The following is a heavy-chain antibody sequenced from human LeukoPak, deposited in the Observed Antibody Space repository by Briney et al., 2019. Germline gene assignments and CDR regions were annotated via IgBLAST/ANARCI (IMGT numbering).Heavy chain of an antibody. CDR3: ARDYGGSSPFDY. D-gene: IGHD4-23*01. CDR1: GFTFNRYN. V-gene: IGHV3-48*03. CDR2: ISSSGSTI. Sequence: GGSLRLSCAASGFTFNRYNMNWVRQAPGKGLEWVSYISSSGSTIYYADSVKGRFTISRDNAKNSLHLQMNSLRAEDTAVYYCARDYGGSSPFDYWGQGTLVTVSS. J-gene: IGHJ4*02.